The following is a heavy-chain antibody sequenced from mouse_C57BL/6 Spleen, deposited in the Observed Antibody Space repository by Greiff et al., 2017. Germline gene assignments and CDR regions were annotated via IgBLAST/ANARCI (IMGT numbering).Heavy chain of an antibody. CDR1: GFTFSSYA. CDR3: TSYSNYLDY. V-gene: IGHV5-9-1*02. CDR2: ISSGGDYI. Sequence: EVKVVESGEGLVKPGGSLKLSCAASGFTFSSYAMSWVRQTPEKRLEWVAYISSGGDYIYYADTVKGRFTISRDNARNTLYLQMSSLKSEDTAMYYCTSYSNYLDYWGQGTTLTVSS. D-gene: IGHD2-5*01. J-gene: IGHJ2*01.